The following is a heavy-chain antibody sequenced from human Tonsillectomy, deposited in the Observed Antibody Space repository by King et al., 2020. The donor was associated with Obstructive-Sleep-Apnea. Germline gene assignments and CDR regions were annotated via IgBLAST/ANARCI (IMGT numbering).Heavy chain of an antibody. CDR1: GYSISSGYY. CDR3: ARAIAATPEFVDY. Sequence: QLQESGPGLVKPSETLSLTCTVSGYSISSGYYWGWIRQPPGKGLEWIGSIYHSGSTYYNPSLKSRVPISVDTSKNQFSLKLSSVTAADTAVYYCARAIAATPEFVDYWGQGTLVTVSS. CDR2: IYHSGST. J-gene: IGHJ4*02. V-gene: IGHV4-38-2*02. D-gene: IGHD2-15*01.